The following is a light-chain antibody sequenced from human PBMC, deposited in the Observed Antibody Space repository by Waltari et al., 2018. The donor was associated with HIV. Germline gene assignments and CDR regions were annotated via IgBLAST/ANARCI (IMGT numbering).Light chain of an antibody. V-gene: IGLV3-21*02. CDR3: QVWDGRGDPVI. CDR2: DDR. Sequence: SYVLTPPPSVSVAPGQTARLTRGGNNIAAPKRLPWYRLHPGQAPVVIIYDDRDRPSGIPDRFSGSSSGDTATLTISRAEAGDEADYYCQVWDGRGDPVIFGGGTKLAVV. CDR1: NIAAPKR. J-gene: IGLJ2*01.